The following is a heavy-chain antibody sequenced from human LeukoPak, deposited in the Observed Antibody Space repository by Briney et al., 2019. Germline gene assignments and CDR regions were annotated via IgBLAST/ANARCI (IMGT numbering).Heavy chain of an antibody. CDR1: GGSISTYY. CDR3: ARKYGDYASDAFDI. CDR2: IFYSGST. Sequence: SETLSLTCTVSGGSISTYYWSWIRQPPGKGLEWIGNIFYSGSTNYNPSLKSRVTISIDTFKNQFSLKLSSVTAADTAVYYCARKYGDYASDAFDIWGQGTMVTASS. D-gene: IGHD4-17*01. V-gene: IGHV4-59*01. J-gene: IGHJ3*02.